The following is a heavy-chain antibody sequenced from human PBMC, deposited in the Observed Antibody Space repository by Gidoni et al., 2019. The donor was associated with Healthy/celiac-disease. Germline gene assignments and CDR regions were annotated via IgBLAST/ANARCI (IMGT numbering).Heavy chain of an antibody. D-gene: IGHD3-22*01. CDR2: ISAYNGNT. V-gene: IGHV1-18*01. CDR1: GYTFTSYG. J-gene: IGHJ4*02. Sequence: QVQLVQSGAEVKKPGASVQVSCKASGYTFTSYGISWVRQAPGQGLEWMGWISAYNGNTNYAQKLQGRVTMTTDTSTSTAYMELRSLRSDDTAVYYCARPLRDYYDSSGIFDYWGQGTLVTVSS. CDR3: ARPLRDYYDSSGIFDY.